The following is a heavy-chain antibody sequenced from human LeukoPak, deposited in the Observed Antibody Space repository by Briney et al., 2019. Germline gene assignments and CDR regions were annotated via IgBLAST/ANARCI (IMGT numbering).Heavy chain of an antibody. D-gene: IGHD6-13*01. CDR3: ARDWAAAGGESWFDP. CDR2: IYTTGST. Sequence: SETLSLTCTVSGSSIGTYSWSWIRQPPGKGLEWVGYIYTTGSTHYNPSLKSRVTVSVDTSKNQFSLKLSSVTAADTAVYYCARDWAAAGGESWFDPWGQGTLVTVSS. J-gene: IGHJ5*02. V-gene: IGHV4-59*01. CDR1: GSSIGTYS.